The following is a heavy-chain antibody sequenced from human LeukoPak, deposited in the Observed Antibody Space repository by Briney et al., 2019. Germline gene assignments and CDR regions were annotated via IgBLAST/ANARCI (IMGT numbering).Heavy chain of an antibody. CDR3: AGVDTAMVIDY. Sequence: SVKVSCKASGGTFSSYAISWVRQAPGQGLEWMGRIIPILGIANYAQKFQGRVTITADKSTNTAYMELSSLRSEDTAVYYCAGVDTAMVIDYWGQGTLVTVSS. CDR2: IIPILGIA. V-gene: IGHV1-69*04. J-gene: IGHJ4*02. D-gene: IGHD5-18*01. CDR1: GGTFSSYA.